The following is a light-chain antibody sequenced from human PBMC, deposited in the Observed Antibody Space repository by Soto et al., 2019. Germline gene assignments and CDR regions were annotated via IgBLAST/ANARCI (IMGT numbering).Light chain of an antibody. Sequence: QLVLTQPPSASGTPGQRVTISCSGGSSNIGGNTVNWYQQLPGTAPKLLIYGNDQRPSGVPDRFSGSKSGTSASLAISGLQSEDEADYYCAAWDDSLNAFVFGTGTKLTVL. CDR2: GND. J-gene: IGLJ1*01. CDR3: AAWDDSLNAFV. V-gene: IGLV1-44*01. CDR1: SSNIGGNT.